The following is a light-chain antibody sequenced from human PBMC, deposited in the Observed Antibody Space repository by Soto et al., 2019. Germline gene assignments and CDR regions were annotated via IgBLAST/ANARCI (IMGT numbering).Light chain of an antibody. Sequence: DIVMTQSPLSLPVTPGEPASISCRSSQSLLHSDGYKYLDWYLQKPGQSPQPLIYLASNRASGVPDRFSGSGSGTDFTLKISRVEAEDVGVYYCMQALQTPLTFGGGTKVEIK. J-gene: IGKJ4*01. CDR3: MQALQTPLT. CDR2: LAS. V-gene: IGKV2-28*01. CDR1: QSLLHSDGYKY.